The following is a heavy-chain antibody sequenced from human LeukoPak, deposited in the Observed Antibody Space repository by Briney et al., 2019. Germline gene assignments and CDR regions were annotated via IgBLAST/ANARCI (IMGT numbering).Heavy chain of an antibody. Sequence: PGGSLSLSCAGSGFTFSSYWMSWVRQAPGKGLEWVANINKDGGEAKYEDSVKGRFTISRDNAKNSLYLQMNSLRAEDTAVYYCAREMWFGVFDWFDPWGQGTQFTVSS. CDR2: INKDGGEA. V-gene: IGHV3-7*05. J-gene: IGHJ5*02. CDR3: AREMWFGVFDWFDP. D-gene: IGHD3-10*01. CDR1: GFTFSSYW.